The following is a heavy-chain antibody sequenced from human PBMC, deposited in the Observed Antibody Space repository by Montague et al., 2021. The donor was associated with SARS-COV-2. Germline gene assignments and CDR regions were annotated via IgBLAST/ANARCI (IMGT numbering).Heavy chain of an antibody. CDR3: ASTRIVLVVAADYYFGF. J-gene: IGHJ4*02. Sequence: SETLSLTCTVSGGSISSSSYYWGWIRQPPGKGRVGIGMIYYSTSTYYNLSLKIPVTISTSTAKTQFSLNLSSVSAAATSLYYCASTRIVLVVAADYYFGFWGQGTLVTVSS. V-gene: IGHV4-39*01. CDR1: GGSISSSSYY. D-gene: IGHD2-15*01. CDR2: IYYSTST.